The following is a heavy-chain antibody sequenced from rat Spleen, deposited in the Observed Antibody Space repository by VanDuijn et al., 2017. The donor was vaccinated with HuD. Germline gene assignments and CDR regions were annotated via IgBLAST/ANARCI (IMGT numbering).Heavy chain of an antibody. J-gene: IGHJ2*01. Sequence: EVQLVETGGGLVQPGKSLKLSCVASGFTFSRYWMYWVRQAPGKGLEWVSSVSSDGVNTYYPDSVKGRFTISRDNAENIVYLQMNSLKCEDTATFYCAVEGYGYWGQGVMVTVSS. D-gene: IGHD1-7*01. CDR2: VSSDGVNT. CDR3: AVEGYGY. V-gene: IGHV5-58*01. CDR1: GFTFSRYW.